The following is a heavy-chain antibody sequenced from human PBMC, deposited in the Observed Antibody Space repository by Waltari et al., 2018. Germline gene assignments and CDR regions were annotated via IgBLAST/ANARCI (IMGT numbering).Heavy chain of an antibody. CDR1: GGSFSGYY. CDR3: ARQKGARDFWSGYYDYFDY. CDR2: INHSGST. Sequence: QVQLQQWGAGLLKPSETLSLTCAVYGGSFSGYYWSWIRQPPGKGLEWIGEINHSGSTNYNPSLKSRVTISVDTSKNQFSLKLSSVTAADTAVYYCARQKGARDFWSGYYDYFDYWGQGTLVTVSS. D-gene: IGHD3-3*01. J-gene: IGHJ4*02. V-gene: IGHV4-34*01.